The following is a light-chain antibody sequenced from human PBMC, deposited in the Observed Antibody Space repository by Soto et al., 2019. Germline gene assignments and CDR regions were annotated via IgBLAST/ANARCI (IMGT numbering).Light chain of an antibody. CDR2: NSD. V-gene: IGLV1-47*01. CDR1: SSNIGSYH. J-gene: IGLJ3*02. Sequence: QSALTQPASVSATPGQRVTISCSGSSSNIGSYHVYWFQHLPGAAPKLLIFNSDQRPSGVPDRLSGSKSGTSGSLAISGLRSEDEADYYCATWDDSLSGWVFGGGTKLTVL. CDR3: ATWDDSLSGWV.